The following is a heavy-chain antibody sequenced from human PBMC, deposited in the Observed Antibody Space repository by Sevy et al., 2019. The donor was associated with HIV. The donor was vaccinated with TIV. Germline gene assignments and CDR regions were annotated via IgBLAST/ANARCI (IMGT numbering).Heavy chain of an antibody. CDR2: TRNKADGYNT. Sequence: GGSLRLSCVASGFTFSDHYMEWVRQAPGKGLEWVGRTRNKADGYNTEYAASVKGRFTISRDDSKKSLYVQMNSLKTEDTAVYYCATHAGIAAAGRVFDYWGQGTLVTVSS. CDR1: GFTFSDHY. CDR3: ATHAGIAAAGRVFDY. V-gene: IGHV3-72*01. D-gene: IGHD6-13*01. J-gene: IGHJ4*02.